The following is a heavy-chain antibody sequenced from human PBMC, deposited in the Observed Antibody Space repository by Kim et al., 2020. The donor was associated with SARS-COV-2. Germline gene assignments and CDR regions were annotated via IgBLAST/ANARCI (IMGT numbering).Heavy chain of an antibody. Sequence: SETLSLTCTVSGGSISSGGYYWSWIRQHPGKGLEWIGYIYYSGSTYYNPSLKSRVTISVDTSKNQFSLKLSSVTAADTAVYYCARGSHYCSSTSCKTDYWGQGTLVTVSS. CDR3: ARGSHYCSSTSCKTDY. CDR2: IYYSGST. J-gene: IGHJ4*02. D-gene: IGHD2-2*01. CDR1: GGSISSGGYY. V-gene: IGHV4-31*03.